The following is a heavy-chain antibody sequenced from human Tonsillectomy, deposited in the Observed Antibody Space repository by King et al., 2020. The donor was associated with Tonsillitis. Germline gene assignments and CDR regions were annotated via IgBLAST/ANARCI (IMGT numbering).Heavy chain of an antibody. V-gene: IGHV3-33*08. D-gene: IGHD1-26*01. Sequence: VQLVESGGDVVQPGRSLRLSCAASGFTFSNYGMHWVRQAPGKGLDGGAIIWNDGSNKYYGDSVKGRFIISRDNSKNTLFLEMKSLRADDTGVYYCARGVWGAPFQNWGQGTLVTVSS. CDR3: ARGVWGAPFQN. CDR1: GFTFSNYG. CDR2: IWNDGSNK. J-gene: IGHJ1*01.